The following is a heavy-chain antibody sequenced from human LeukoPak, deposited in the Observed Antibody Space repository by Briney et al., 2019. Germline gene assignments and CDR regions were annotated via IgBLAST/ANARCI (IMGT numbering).Heavy chain of an antibody. V-gene: IGHV4-59*08. CDR3: ARRNTADASIDF. J-gene: IGHJ4*02. CDR1: GGSIIGHW. CDR2: IFYCGGST. Sequence: KPSETLSLTCTVSGGSIIGHWWSWIRQPPGKGLEWIGDIFYCGGSTNYNPSLKSRLTISLDTSKNQFSLKLTSVTAADTAMYYCARRNTADASIDFWGQGTLVTASS. D-gene: IGHD2/OR15-2a*01.